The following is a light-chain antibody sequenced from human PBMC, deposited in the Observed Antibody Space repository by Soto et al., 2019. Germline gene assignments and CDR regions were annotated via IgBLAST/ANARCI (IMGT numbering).Light chain of an antibody. CDR1: SSDVGGHNY. CDR3: SSYTSSNTLV. Sequence: QSALTQPASVSGSPGQSITISCTGTSSDVGGHNYVSWYQQHPGKAPKRMIYDVSNRPSGVSNRFSGSKSGNTASLTISGLQAEDEADYYCSSYTSSNTLVFGPGTKLTVL. J-gene: IGLJ1*01. CDR2: DVS. V-gene: IGLV2-14*01.